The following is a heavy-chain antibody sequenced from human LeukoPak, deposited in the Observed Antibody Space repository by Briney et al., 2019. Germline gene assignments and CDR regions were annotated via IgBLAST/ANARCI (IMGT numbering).Heavy chain of an antibody. Sequence: ASVKVSCKASGYTFTSYAMHWVRQAPGQRLEWMGWINAGNGNTKYSQKFQGRVTITRDTSASTAYMELSSLRSEDTAVYYCARGVAGTHYYFYYGMDVWGQGTTVTVSS. D-gene: IGHD6-19*01. CDR2: INAGNGNT. CDR1: GYTFTSYA. V-gene: IGHV1-3*01. J-gene: IGHJ6*02. CDR3: ARGVAGTHYYFYYGMDV.